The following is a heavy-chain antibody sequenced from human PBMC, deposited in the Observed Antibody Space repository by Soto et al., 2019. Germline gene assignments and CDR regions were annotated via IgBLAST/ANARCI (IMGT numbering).Heavy chain of an antibody. CDR3: ARDGSSGSYCDF. CDR1: GFTFSDYY. D-gene: IGHD1-26*01. CDR2: ISSASGYR. J-gene: IGHJ4*02. Sequence: QVQLVESGGGLVKPGGSLRLTCTASGFTFSDYYVTWIRQAPGKGLEWVSYISSASGYRSYADSVKGRFTIPRDNSQNSLYLQMNSLRADDTAVYYCARDGSSGSYCDFWGQGTLVTDSS. V-gene: IGHV3-11*05.